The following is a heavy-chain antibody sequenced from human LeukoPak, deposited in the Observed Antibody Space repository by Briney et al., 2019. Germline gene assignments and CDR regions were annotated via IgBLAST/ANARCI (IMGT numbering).Heavy chain of an antibody. CDR3: ARDPGAPVRAFDI. Sequence: SVKVSCKASRDAFTRCAFSWVRQAPGQGLEWMGGIIPIDGTANFAQKFQGRVTITADQSTSTAYMELSSLRSEDTAIYYCARDPGAPVRAFDIWGQGTLVTVSS. CDR1: RDAFTRCA. V-gene: IGHV1-69*13. J-gene: IGHJ3*02. D-gene: IGHD3-10*01. CDR2: IIPIDGTA.